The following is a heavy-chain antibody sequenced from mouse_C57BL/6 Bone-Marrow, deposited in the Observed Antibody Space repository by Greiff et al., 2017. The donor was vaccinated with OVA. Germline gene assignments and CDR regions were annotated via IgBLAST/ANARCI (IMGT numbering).Heavy chain of an antibody. CDR2: IYPGNSDT. J-gene: IGHJ2*01. D-gene: IGHD2-3*01. Sequence: VQLQQSGTVLARPGASVKMSCKTSGYTFTSYWMHWVKQRPGQGLEWIWAIYPGNSDTSYNQKFKGKAKLTAVTSASTAYMELSSLTNEDSAVYYCTRWLLRKNFDYWGQGTTLTVSS. CDR3: TRWLLRKNFDY. V-gene: IGHV1-5*01. CDR1: GYTFTSYW.